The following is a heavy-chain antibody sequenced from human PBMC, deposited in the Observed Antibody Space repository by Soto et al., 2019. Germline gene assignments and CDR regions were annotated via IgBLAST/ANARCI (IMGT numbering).Heavy chain of an antibody. CDR1: GCSVSSGSYY. V-gene: IGHV4-61*01. D-gene: IGHD2-2*01. Sequence: SETLSLTCTVSGCSVSSGSYYWSWIRQPPGKGLEWIGYIYYSGSTNYNPSLKSRVTISVDTSKNQFSLKLSSVTAADTAVYYCARVPDRWGQGTLVTVSS. CDR2: IYYSGST. CDR3: ARVPDR. J-gene: IGHJ5*02.